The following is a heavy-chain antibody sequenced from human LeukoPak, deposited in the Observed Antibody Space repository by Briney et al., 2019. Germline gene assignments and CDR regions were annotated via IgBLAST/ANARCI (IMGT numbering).Heavy chain of an antibody. J-gene: IGHJ5*02. CDR2: INPYSGGT. CDR3: AILRYYYDSSGYPP. D-gene: IGHD3-22*01. V-gene: IGHV1-2*02. CDR1: RYTFTGYY. Sequence: ASVKVSCQASRYTFTGYYMHWVGQAPGQGREWMGWINPYSGGTNYAQKFQGRVTMTRDTSISTAYMELSRLRSDDTAVYYCAILRYYYDSSGYPPWGQGTLVTVSS.